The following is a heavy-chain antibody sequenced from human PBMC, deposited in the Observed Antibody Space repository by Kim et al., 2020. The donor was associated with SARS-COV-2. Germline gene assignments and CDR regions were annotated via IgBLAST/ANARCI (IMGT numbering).Heavy chain of an antibody. D-gene: IGHD3-10*01. Sequence: SETLSLTCTVFGVSISSYYWSWIRQPPGKGLEWIGYIYNSELTNYNPSLKNRVTISVDTSKNQVSLTLSSVTAADTAVYYCARERESNWFDPWGQGTLVT. CDR2: IYNSELT. J-gene: IGHJ5*02. CDR1: GVSISSYY. CDR3: ARERESNWFDP. V-gene: IGHV4-59*01.